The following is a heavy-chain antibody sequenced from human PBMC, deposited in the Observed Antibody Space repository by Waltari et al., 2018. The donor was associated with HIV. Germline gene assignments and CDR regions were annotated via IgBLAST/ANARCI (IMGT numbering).Heavy chain of an antibody. J-gene: IGHJ6*02. Sequence: EVQLVESGGGLVQPGGSLRLSCAASGLTFGSYWMSWVRKAPGKGLEWVANRKQDGSEKYYVDSVKGRFTISRDNAKNSPYLQMNSLRAEDTAVYYCLVDYYGMDVWGQGTTVTVSS. D-gene: IGHD2-15*01. CDR3: LVDYYGMDV. CDR1: GLTFGSYW. CDR2: RKQDGSEK. V-gene: IGHV3-7*01.